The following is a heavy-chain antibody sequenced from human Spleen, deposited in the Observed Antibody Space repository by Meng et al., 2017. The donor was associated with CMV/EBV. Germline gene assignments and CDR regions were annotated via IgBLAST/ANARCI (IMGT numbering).Heavy chain of an antibody. CDR1: GGSISSSNW. D-gene: IGHD1-1*01. J-gene: IGHJ3*02. CDR3: ARDKNWNGAFDI. CDR2: IYHSGST. Sequence: SETLSLTCAVSGGSISSSNWWSWVRQPPGKGLEWIGEIYHSGSTNYNSSLKSRVTISVDKSKNQFSLKLSSVTAADTAVYYCARDKNWNGAFDIWGQGTMVTVSS. V-gene: IGHV4-4*02.